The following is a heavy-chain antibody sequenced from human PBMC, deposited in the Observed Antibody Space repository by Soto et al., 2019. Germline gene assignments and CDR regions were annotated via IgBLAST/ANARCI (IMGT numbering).Heavy chain of an antibody. Sequence: SETLSLTCTVSGGSIRNSNYYWGWIRQPPGKGLEWIGGIHYSGTTYYNPSLKSRVTISVDTSKTQFSLKLSSLTAADTAVYYCARQLQYCSGDTCYSQFDYWGQGTLVTVSS. CDR3: ARQLQYCSGDTCYSQFDY. CDR1: GGSIRNSNYY. V-gene: IGHV4-39*01. CDR2: IHYSGTT. D-gene: IGHD2-15*01. J-gene: IGHJ4*02.